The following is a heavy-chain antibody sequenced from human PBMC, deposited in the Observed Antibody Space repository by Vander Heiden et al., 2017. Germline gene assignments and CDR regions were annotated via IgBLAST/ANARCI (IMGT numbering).Heavy chain of an antibody. CDR2: ISYDVSDK. J-gene: IGHJ4*02. CDR1: GFTFSNYG. Sequence: QVQLVESGGGVVQPGRSLRHSCAASGFTFSNYGMHWVRQAPGKGLEWVAFISYDVSDKYYADSVKGRFTISRDNSKNTLYLQMNSLRAEDTAVYYCAKDDRVAGLDYWGQGTLVTVFS. CDR3: AKDDRVAGLDY. V-gene: IGHV3-30*18. D-gene: IGHD6-19*01.